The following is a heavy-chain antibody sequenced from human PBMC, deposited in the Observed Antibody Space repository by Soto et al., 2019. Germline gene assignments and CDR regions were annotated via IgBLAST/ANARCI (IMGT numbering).Heavy chain of an antibody. Sequence: SETLSLTCTVSGGSISSYYWSWIRQPPGKGLEWIGDIYYSGSTNYNPSLKSRVTISVDKSKNQFSLKLSSVTAADTAVYYCARAEDSSSWYDYYGMDVWGQGTTVTVSS. J-gene: IGHJ6*02. D-gene: IGHD6-13*01. CDR2: IYYSGST. CDR3: ARAEDSSSWYDYYGMDV. V-gene: IGHV4-59*12. CDR1: GGSISSYY.